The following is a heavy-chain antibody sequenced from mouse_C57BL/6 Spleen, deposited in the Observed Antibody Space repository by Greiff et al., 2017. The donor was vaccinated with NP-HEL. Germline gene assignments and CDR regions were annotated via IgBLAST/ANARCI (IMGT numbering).Heavy chain of an antibody. V-gene: IGHV1-82*01. CDR1: GYAFSSSW. CDR3: ARLGFSYWYIDV. J-gene: IGHJ1*03. Sequence: QVQLQQSGPELVKPGASVKISCKASGYAFSSSWMNWVKQRPGKGLEWIGRIYPGDGDTNYNGKFKGKATLTADKSSSTAYMQLSSLTSEDSAVYFCARLGFSYWYIDVWGTGTTVTVSS. CDR2: IYPGDGDT.